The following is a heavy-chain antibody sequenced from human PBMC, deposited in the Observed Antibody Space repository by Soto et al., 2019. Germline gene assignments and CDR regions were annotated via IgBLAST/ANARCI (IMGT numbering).Heavy chain of an antibody. CDR3: AKGGHYSFFDY. J-gene: IGHJ4*02. D-gene: IGHD4-4*01. Sequence: PGGSLRLSCAASGLTFYNSAMTWVRQAPGKGLEWVSTISGFGGATFYADSARGRFTISRDNSKNTVSLQMNGLGAEDTALYFCAKGGHYSFFDYWGQGALVTVSS. CDR1: GLTFYNSA. V-gene: IGHV3-23*01. CDR2: ISGFGGAT.